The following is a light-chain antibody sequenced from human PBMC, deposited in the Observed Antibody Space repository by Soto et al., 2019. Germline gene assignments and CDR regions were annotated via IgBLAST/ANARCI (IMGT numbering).Light chain of an antibody. CDR3: QQLNSYPLFT. CDR2: AAS. V-gene: IGKV1-9*01. Sequence: DIQLTQSPSFLSASVGDRVTITCRASQGISNYLAWYQQRPGKAPKLLLYAASTLQSGVPSRFSGSGSGTEFTLTVSSLQPEDFATYYCQQLNSYPLFTFGPGTKVDIK. J-gene: IGKJ3*01. CDR1: QGISNY.